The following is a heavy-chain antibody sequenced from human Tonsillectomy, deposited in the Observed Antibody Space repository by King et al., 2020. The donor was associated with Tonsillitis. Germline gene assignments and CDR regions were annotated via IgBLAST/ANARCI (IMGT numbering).Heavy chain of an antibody. CDR3: ATTHEDTAMSFDY. Sequence: QLVQSGAEVKKPGSSVKVSCKASGGTFSRYAINWVRQAPGQGLEWMGGIIPIFGTANYAQKFQGRVTITADESTSTAYMELSSLRSEDTAVYYCATTHEDTAMSFDYWGQGTLVTVSS. V-gene: IGHV1-69*12. CDR1: GGTFSRYA. CDR2: IIPIFGTA. J-gene: IGHJ4*02. D-gene: IGHD5-18*01.